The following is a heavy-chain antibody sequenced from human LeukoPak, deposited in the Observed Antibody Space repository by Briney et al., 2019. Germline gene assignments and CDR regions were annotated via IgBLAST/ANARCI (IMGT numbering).Heavy chain of an antibody. J-gene: IGHJ6*03. Sequence: SETLSLTCTVSGDSISSSTYYWGWIRQPPGKGLGWIGTIYYRGSTYYNPSLKSRVTISVDTSKNQFSLKLSSVTAADTAVYYCARDFSSSSTVYYYYYMDVWGKGTTVTVSS. CDR2: IYYRGST. D-gene: IGHD6-19*01. V-gene: IGHV4-39*07. CDR3: ARDFSSSSTVYYYYYMDV. CDR1: GDSISSSTYY.